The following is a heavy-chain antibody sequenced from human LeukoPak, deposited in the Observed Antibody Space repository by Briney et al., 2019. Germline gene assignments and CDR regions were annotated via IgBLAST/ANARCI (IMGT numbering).Heavy chain of an antibody. CDR2: MNAGNGNT. V-gene: IGHV1-3*01. Sequence: GASVNVSCKASGYTFTNYAIHWVRLAPGQRLQWMGGMNAGNGNTKYSQKFQGRVTFTRDTSASTAYMELSSLRSEDTAVYYCARVGGRYCSSTSCYGLDYWGQGIQVTVSS. CDR1: GYTFTNYA. D-gene: IGHD2-2*01. CDR3: ARVGGRYCSSTSCYGLDY. J-gene: IGHJ4*02.